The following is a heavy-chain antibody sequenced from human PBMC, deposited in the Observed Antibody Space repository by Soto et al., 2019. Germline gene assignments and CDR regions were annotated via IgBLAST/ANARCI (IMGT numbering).Heavy chain of an antibody. CDR2: IYYSGST. D-gene: IGHD3-10*01. CDR3: ASTGGSGTIYYYYYGMDV. J-gene: IGHJ6*02. Sequence: SDTLSLTCTVSGGSISSSSYYWGWIRQPPWKGLEWIWSIYYSGSTYYNPSPKSRVTISVDTPKNQFSLKLSSVTAADTAVYYCASTGGSGTIYYYYYGMDVWGQGTTVT. CDR1: GGSISSSSYY. V-gene: IGHV4-39*01.